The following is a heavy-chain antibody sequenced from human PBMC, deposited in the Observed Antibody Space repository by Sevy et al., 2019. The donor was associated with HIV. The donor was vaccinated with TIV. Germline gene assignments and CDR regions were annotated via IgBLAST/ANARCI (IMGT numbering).Heavy chain of an antibody. J-gene: IGHJ4*02. CDR1: GFNFRNTW. CDR2: VKSKTDGGTI. V-gene: IGHV3-15*01. Sequence: GGSLRLSCAASGFNFRNTWMSWVRQAPGKGLQWVGRVKSKTDGGTIDYATPVKGRFSISRDDSQDTLYLQMNNLKIEDTAMYFCTTDAHSSSYYAEGDHDFWGQGTLVTVSS. D-gene: IGHD1-26*01. CDR3: TTDAHSSSYYAEGDHDF.